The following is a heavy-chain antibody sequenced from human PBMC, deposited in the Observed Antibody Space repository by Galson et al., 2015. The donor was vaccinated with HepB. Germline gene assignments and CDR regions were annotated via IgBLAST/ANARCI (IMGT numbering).Heavy chain of an antibody. Sequence: SLRLSCAASGFTFNGYSMNWVRQAPGKGLEWLSYISSSSSTTIYYADAVKGRFTISRDNAKSSLYLQMNSLRAEDTAVYYCARERGSIFPQLFYFDYWGQGALVTVSS. CDR1: GFTFNGYS. V-gene: IGHV3-48*04. CDR3: ARERGSIFPQLFYFDY. CDR2: ISSSSSTTI. D-gene: IGHD3-9*01. J-gene: IGHJ4*02.